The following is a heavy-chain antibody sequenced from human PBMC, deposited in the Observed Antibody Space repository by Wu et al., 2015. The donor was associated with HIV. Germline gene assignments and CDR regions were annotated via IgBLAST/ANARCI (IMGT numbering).Heavy chain of an antibody. CDR2: ISPYNGDT. Sequence: QVRLVQSGVEVKETGASVKVSCEISGYTFTNFGISWVRQAPGQGLEWMGWISPYNGDTKYAQKFQGRVTMTTDTSTTTAYLELRSLRHDDTAIYYCARDRGPLAYCGGDCYFDYWGQGTLVTVSS. D-gene: IGHD2-21*01. J-gene: IGHJ4*02. CDR3: ARDRGPLAYCGGDCYFDY. CDR1: GYTFTNFG. V-gene: IGHV1-18*01.